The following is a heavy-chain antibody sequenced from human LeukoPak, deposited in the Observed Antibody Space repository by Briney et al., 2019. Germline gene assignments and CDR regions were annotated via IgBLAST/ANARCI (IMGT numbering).Heavy chain of an antibody. CDR3: ARGGSSWYTGAFDI. D-gene: IGHD6-13*01. Sequence: GGSLRLSCVASGFTFSSYWMHWVRQAPGKGLVWVSRINSDGSSTSYADSVKGRFTISRDNAKNTLYLQMNSLRAEDTAVYYCARGGSSWYTGAFDIWGQGTMVTVSS. CDR1: GFTFSSYW. CDR2: INSDGSST. V-gene: IGHV3-74*01. J-gene: IGHJ3*02.